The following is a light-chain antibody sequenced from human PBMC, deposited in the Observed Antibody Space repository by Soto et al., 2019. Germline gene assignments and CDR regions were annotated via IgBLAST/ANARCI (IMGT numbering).Light chain of an antibody. Sequence: QSVLTQPPSASGNPGQRLTISCSGSTSNIESHPVNWFQQVPGAAPKLLIKTNNQRPSGVPDRFSGSKSGASASLAISGLQSEDEATYYCATWDDSRNGVFGSGTKVTVL. CDR1: TSNIESHP. CDR3: ATWDDSRNGV. V-gene: IGLV1-44*01. J-gene: IGLJ1*01. CDR2: TNN.